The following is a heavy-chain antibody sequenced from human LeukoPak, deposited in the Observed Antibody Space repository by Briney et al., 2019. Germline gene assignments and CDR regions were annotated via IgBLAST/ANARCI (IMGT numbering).Heavy chain of an antibody. CDR2: IYYSGST. J-gene: IGHJ4*02. D-gene: IGHD2-15*01. CDR1: GGSISSYY. CDR3: ARRLRYCSGGSCYYYFDY. Sequence: SETLSLTCTVSGGSISSYYWSWIRQPPGKGLEWIGYIYYSGSTNYNPFLKSRVTISVDTSKNQFSLKLSSVTAADTAVYYCARRLRYCSGGSCYYYFDYWGQGTLVTVSS. V-gene: IGHV4-59*08.